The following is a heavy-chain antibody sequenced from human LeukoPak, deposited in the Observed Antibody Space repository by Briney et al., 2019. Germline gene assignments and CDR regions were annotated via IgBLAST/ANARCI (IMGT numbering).Heavy chain of an antibody. CDR3: ARGGVYSDYVDY. D-gene: IGHD4-11*01. CDR1: GFTFSSYA. Sequence: GGSLRLSCAASGFTFSSYAIHWVRQAPGKGLGYVSAISSNGGSTYYANSVKGRFTISRDNSKNTAYLQMGSLRVEDMAVYYCARGGVYSDYVDYWGQGTLVTVSS. V-gene: IGHV3-64*01. J-gene: IGHJ4*02. CDR2: ISSNGGST.